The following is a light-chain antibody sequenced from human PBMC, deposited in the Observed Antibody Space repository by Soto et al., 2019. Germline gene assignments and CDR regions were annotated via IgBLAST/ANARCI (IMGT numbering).Light chain of an antibody. V-gene: IGKV3-20*01. CDR1: QIVGGDT. Sequence: EIVMTQSPATLSVSPGERATLSCRASQIVGGDTLAWFQQRPGQAPRLVIYGASNRAAGIPDRFSGSGSGTDFTLTVSRLEPEDFAMYYCQQYHWAPDTLGQGTRLEIK. CDR2: GAS. CDR3: QQYHWAPDT. J-gene: IGKJ5*01.